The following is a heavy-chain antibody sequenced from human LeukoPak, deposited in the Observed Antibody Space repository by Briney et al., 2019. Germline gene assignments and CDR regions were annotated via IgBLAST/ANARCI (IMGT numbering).Heavy chain of an antibody. CDR1: GFTFSSYG. CDR2: ISYDGSNK. V-gene: IGHV3-30*18. D-gene: IGHD3-9*01. Sequence: PGRFLRLSCAASGFTFSSYGMHWVHQAPGKGLEWVAVISYDGSNKYYADSVKGRFTISRDNSKNTLYLQMNSLRAEDTAVYYCAKIRSNLRYFDWLLLDYWGQGTLVTVSS. CDR3: AKIRSNLRYFDWLLLDY. J-gene: IGHJ4*02.